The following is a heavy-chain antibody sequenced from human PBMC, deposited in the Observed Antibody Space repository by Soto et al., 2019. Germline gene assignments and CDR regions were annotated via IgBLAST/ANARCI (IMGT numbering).Heavy chain of an antibody. J-gene: IGHJ3*02. CDR1: GYTFTSYG. D-gene: IGHD3-16*02. CDR2: ISAYNGNT. V-gene: IGHV1-18*01. CDR3: ARDDQYVWGSYRYLDAFDI. Sequence: ASVKVSCKASGYTFTSYGISWVRQAPGQGLEWMGWISAYNGNTNYAQKLQGRVTMTTDTPTSTAYMELRSLRSDDTAVYYCARDDQYVWGSYRYLDAFDIWGQGTMVTVSS.